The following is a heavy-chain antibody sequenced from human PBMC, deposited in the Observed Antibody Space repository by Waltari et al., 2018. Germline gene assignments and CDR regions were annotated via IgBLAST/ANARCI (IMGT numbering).Heavy chain of an antibody. Sequence: EVQLVESGGGLVQPGRSLSLSCTASGFTFDDYAMHWVRQAPGKGLEWVSGISWNSGSIGYADSVKGRFTISRDNAKNSLYLQMNSLRAEDTALYYCAKEGEAFDIWGQGTMVTVSS. CDR3: AKEGEAFDI. CDR2: ISWNSGSI. V-gene: IGHV3-9*01. CDR1: GFTFDDYA. J-gene: IGHJ3*02.